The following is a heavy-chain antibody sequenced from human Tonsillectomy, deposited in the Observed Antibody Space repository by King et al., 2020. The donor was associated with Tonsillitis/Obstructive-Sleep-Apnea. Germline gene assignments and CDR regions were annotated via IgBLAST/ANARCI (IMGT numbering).Heavy chain of an antibody. D-gene: IGHD3-16*02. CDR3: ASRSPYYDYVWGSYRPS. J-gene: IGHJ4*02. CDR2: ISGSGGST. Sequence: VQLVESGGGLVQPGGSLRLSCAASGFTFSSYAMSWVRQAPGKGLEWVSAISGSGGSTYYADSGKGRFTISRDNSKNTLYLQMNSLRAEDTAVYYCASRSPYYDYVWGSYRPSWGQGTLVTVSS. V-gene: IGHV3-23*04. CDR1: GFTFSSYA.